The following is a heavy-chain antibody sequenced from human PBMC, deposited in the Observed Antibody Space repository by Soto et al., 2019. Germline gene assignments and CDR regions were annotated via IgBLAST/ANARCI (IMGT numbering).Heavy chain of an antibody. J-gene: IGHJ4*02. D-gene: IGHD3-10*01. CDR1: GGTFNTYA. V-gene: IGHV1-69*19. CDR3: AREVQVHTPAFVY. Sequence: QVQLVQSGAEMKKPGSSVKVSCQSSGGTFNTYAMNWVRQAPGQGPEWMGDISPMFGAANYAPKFQGRVTIPADESTGTSYMQLSSLTSEDTALYFWAREVQVHTPAFVYWGQGTLGTVSS. CDR2: ISPMFGAA.